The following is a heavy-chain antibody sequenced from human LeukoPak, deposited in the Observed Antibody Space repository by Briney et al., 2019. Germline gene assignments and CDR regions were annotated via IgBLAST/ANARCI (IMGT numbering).Heavy chain of an antibody. CDR3: ARVRRFMYYYYYMDV. Sequence: SETLSLTCTVSGGSISSNSYYWGWIRQPPGRGLEWIGTIFYSGNTYYNPSLKSRLTISVDTSKNQFSLRLSSVTAADTAVYYCARVRRFMYYYYYMDVWGKGTTVTVSS. J-gene: IGHJ6*03. D-gene: IGHD3-3*01. CDR1: GGSISSNSYY. CDR2: IFYSGNT. V-gene: IGHV4-39*01.